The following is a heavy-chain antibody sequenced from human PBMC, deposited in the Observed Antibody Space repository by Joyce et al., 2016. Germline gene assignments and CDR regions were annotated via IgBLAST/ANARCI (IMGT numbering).Heavy chain of an antibody. D-gene: IGHD3-22*01. Sequence: QVQLVQSGAEVKKPGSSVKVSCKASGGTFNSYSITWVRQAPGQGLEWMGGIIPLFGIANYAQKFQGRVTINADKSTLTAFLELSSLRSEDTAVYYCAREEGFYDSTGYHWGLIDYWGQGTLVTVSS. CDR1: GGTFNSYS. J-gene: IGHJ4*02. CDR2: IIPLFGIA. V-gene: IGHV1-69*17. CDR3: AREEGFYDSTGYHWGLIDY.